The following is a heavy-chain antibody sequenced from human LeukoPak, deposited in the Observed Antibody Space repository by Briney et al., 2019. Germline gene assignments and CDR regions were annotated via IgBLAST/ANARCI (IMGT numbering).Heavy chain of an antibody. CDR2: ISGSGGST. D-gene: IGHD1-26*01. J-gene: IGHJ4*02. V-gene: IGHV3-23*01. CDR1: GFTFSSYA. Sequence: PGGSLRLSCAASGFTFSSYAMSWVRQAPGKGLEWVSAISGSGGSTYYADSVKGRFTISRDNAKNSLYLQMNSLRAEDTAVYYCARALGATPTNFDYWGQGTLVTVSS. CDR3: ARALGATPTNFDY.